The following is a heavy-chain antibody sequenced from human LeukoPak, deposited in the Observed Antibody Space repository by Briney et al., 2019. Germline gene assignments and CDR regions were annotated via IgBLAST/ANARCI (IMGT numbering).Heavy chain of an antibody. D-gene: IGHD3-16*01. CDR1: GGSISSYY. Sequence: SETLSLTCTVSGGSISSYYWSWIRQPPGKGLEWIGYIYYSGSTNYNPSLKSRVTISVDTSKNQFSLKLSSVTAADTAVYYCARGETFGANWFDPWGQGTLVTVSS. CDR2: IYYSGST. V-gene: IGHV4-59*01. CDR3: ARGETFGANWFDP. J-gene: IGHJ5*02.